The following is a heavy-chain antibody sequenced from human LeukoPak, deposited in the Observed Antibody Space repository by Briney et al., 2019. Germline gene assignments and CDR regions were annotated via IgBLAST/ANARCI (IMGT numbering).Heavy chain of an antibody. D-gene: IGHD6-13*01. Sequence: PSRTLSLTCTVSGGSLSSGGDSWSWIRQPPGKGLEWIGNINHSGSTSYNPSLKSRVTISVDTSKNQFSLKLSSVTAADTAVYYCARNQQLVRYELFDYWGQGTLVTVSS. J-gene: IGHJ4*02. CDR2: INHSGST. CDR1: GGSLSSGGDS. V-gene: IGHV4-30-2*03. CDR3: ARNQQLVRYELFDY.